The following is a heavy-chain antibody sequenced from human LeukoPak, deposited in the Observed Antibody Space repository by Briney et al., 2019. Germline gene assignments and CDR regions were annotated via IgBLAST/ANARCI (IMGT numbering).Heavy chain of an antibody. D-gene: IGHD1-14*01. Sequence: GASVTVSCKASGYTFTGYYMHWVRQAPGQGLEWMGWINPNSGGTNYAQKFQGRVTMTRDTSISTAYMELSRLRSDDTAVYYCAKSPPKPYYYYMDVWGKGTTVTVSS. CDR1: GYTFTGYY. CDR3: AKSPPKPYYYYMDV. CDR2: INPNSGGT. V-gene: IGHV1-2*02. J-gene: IGHJ6*03.